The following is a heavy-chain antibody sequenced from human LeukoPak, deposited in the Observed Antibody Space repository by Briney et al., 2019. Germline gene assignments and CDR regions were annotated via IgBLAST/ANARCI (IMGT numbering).Heavy chain of an antibody. J-gene: IGHJ6*02. D-gene: IGHD1-26*01. CDR1: GFTFGDYA. Sequence: GGSLRLSCTASGFTFGDYAMSWVRQAPGKGLEWVGFIRSKAYGGTTEYAASVKGRFTITRNDSKSIAYLQMNSLKTEDTAVYYCTREAGIVGTYYYYGIDVWGQGTTVTVSS. CDR3: TREAGIVGTYYYYGIDV. CDR2: IRSKAYGGTT. V-gene: IGHV3-49*04.